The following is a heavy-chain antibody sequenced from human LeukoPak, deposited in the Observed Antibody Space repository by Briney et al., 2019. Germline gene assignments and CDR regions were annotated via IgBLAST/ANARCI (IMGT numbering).Heavy chain of an antibody. V-gene: IGHV3-66*02. D-gene: IGHD1-26*01. CDR3: ARDGEWELPPAFDI. CDR2: IYSGGST. J-gene: IGHJ3*02. Sequence: PGGSLRLSCAASGFTVSSNYMSWVRQAPGKGLEWVSVIYSGGSTYYADSVKGRFTISRDNSKNTLYLQMNSLRAEDTAVYYCARDGEWELPPAFDIWGQGTVVTVSS. CDR1: GFTVSSNY.